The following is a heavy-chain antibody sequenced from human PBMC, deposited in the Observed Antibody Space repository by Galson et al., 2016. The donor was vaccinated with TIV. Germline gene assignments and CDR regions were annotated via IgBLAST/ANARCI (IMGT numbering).Heavy chain of an antibody. D-gene: IGHD3-10*01. CDR3: AKEPAGELVWFGEFSGGMDV. V-gene: IGHV3-23*01. CDR1: GFTFGSYT. CDR2: IHSIGNSIGNNSI. Sequence: SLRLSCAASGFTFGSYTMNWVRQAPGKGLEWVSLIHSIGNSIGNNSIYYADSVKGRFIISRDNSKNTLYLQMNSLSADDTAVFYCAKEPAGELVWFGEFSGGMDVWGQGTTVTVSS. J-gene: IGHJ6*02.